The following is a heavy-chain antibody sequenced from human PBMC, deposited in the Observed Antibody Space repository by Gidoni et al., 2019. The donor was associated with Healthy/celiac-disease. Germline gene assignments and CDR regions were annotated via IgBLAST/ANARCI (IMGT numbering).Heavy chain of an antibody. D-gene: IGHD3-22*01. Sequence: QVQLVESGGGVVQPGRSLRLSCAASGFPFSSYAMHWVRQAPGKGLEWVAVISYDGSNKYYADSVKGRFTISRDNSKNTLYLQMNSLRAEDTAVYYCARGGRITMIVVATDYYYYGMDVWGQGTTVTVSS. J-gene: IGHJ6*02. CDR1: GFPFSSYA. CDR3: ARGGRITMIVVATDYYYYGMDV. CDR2: ISYDGSNK. V-gene: IGHV3-30-3*01.